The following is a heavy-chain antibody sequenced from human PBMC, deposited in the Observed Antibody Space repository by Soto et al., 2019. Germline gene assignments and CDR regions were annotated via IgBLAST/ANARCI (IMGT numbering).Heavy chain of an antibody. CDR1: GVPYSKYS. D-gene: IGHD3-22*01. V-gene: IGHV1-69*08. CDR3: ESTLLGDDSDSAGLDN. J-gene: IGHJ4*02. Sequence: QVQLVQSGTEVKKPGSSVTVSCKASGVPYSKYSISWVRQAPGQGLEWVGRIIPIFDTTNYAQKFQGRATITADKSTSTLYMHLSSLRSADTAVYYSESTLLGDDSDSAGLDNWGQGTLVTVSS. CDR2: IIPIFDTT.